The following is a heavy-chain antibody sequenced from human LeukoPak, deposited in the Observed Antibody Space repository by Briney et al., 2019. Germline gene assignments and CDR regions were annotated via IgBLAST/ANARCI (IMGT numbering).Heavy chain of an antibody. J-gene: IGHJ2*01. Sequence: SETLSLTCTVSDYSISSGYYWGWIRQPPGKGLEWIGSIHKSGSATYNPSLKSRVTISVDTSKNQFSLKLSSVTAADTAVYYCARLGPKAAADLYWYFDVWGRGTLVTVSS. CDR3: ARLGPKAAADLYWYFDV. CDR2: IHKSGSA. D-gene: IGHD6-13*01. CDR1: DYSISSGYY. V-gene: IGHV4-38-2*02.